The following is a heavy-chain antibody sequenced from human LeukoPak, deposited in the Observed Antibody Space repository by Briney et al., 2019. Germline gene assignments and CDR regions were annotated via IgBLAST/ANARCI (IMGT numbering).Heavy chain of an antibody. Sequence: HTGGSLRLSCAASGFTFSSYAMSWVRQAPGKGLEWVSSISGGGGSTYYADSVKGRFTISRDNSKNTLFLQMSSPTAGDTAVYYCAKSAYYDSSGFYREYYFDHWGQGTLVTVSS. CDR1: GFTFSSYA. D-gene: IGHD3-22*01. J-gene: IGHJ4*02. CDR2: ISGGGGST. CDR3: AKSAYYDSSGFYREYYFDH. V-gene: IGHV3-23*01.